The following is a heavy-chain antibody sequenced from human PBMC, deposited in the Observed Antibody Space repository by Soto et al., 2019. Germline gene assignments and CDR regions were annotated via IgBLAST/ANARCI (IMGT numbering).Heavy chain of an antibody. Sequence: GGSLRLSCAASGFTFSGSAMHWVRQASGKGLEWVGRIRSKANSCATAYAASVKGRFTISRDDSKNTAYLQMNSLKTEDTAVYYCTRSDLDCSSTSCYGRNYYYYYLDVWGKGTTVTVSS. J-gene: IGHJ6*03. CDR2: IRSKANSCAT. CDR1: GFTFSGSA. D-gene: IGHD2-2*01. V-gene: IGHV3-73*01. CDR3: TRSDLDCSSTSCYGRNYYYYYLDV.